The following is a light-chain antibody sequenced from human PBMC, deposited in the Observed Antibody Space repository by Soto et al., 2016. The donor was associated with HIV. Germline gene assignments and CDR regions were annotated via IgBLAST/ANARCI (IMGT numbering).Light chain of an antibody. J-gene: IGLJ2*01. CDR2: QDS. CDR1: KLGEKY. Sequence: SYDLTQPPSVSVSPGQTASITCSGDKLGEKYACWYQQRPGQSPVLVIYQDSKRPSGILERFSGSNSGNTATLTISGAQAMDEADYYCQAWDTNTVVFGEGTKVTVL. CDR3: QAWDTNTVV. V-gene: IGLV3-1*01.